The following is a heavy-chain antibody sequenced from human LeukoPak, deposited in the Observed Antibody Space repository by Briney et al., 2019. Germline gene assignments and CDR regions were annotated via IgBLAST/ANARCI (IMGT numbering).Heavy chain of an antibody. CDR2: IYWDDDK. V-gene: IGHV2-5*02. J-gene: IGHJ5*02. Sequence: SGPTLVNPTQTLTLTCTFSGFSLSTSGVGVGWIRQPPGKALEWLALIYWDDDKRYSPSLKSRLTITKDTSKNQVVLTMTNMDPVDTATYYCAHRPGSGSYENNWFDPWGQGTLVTVSS. CDR1: GFSLSTSGVG. D-gene: IGHD3-10*01. CDR3: AHRPGSGSYENNWFDP.